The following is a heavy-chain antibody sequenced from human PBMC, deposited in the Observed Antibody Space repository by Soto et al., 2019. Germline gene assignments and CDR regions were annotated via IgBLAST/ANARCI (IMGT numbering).Heavy chain of an antibody. Sequence: GASVKVSCKVSGYTLTELSMHWVRQAPGKGLEWMGGFDPEDGETIYAQKFQGRVTMTEDTSTDTAYMELSSLRSEDTAVYYCATVNPLLGYCGNPFDFWGQGTLVTVSS. CDR1: GYTLTELS. V-gene: IGHV1-24*01. CDR2: FDPEDGET. J-gene: IGHJ4*02. CDR3: ATVNPLLGYCGNPFDF. D-gene: IGHD1-26*01.